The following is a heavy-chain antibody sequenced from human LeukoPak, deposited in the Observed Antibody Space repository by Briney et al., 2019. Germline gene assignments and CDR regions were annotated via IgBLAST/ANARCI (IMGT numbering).Heavy chain of an antibody. J-gene: IGHJ4*02. V-gene: IGHV3-53*01. CDR1: GFTVSSNY. CDR3: AGDKTTGGWYEFDY. CDR2: ISNDGDT. Sequence: GGSLRLSCAASGFTVSSNYMSWGRQGPGKGLECVSVISNDGDTYYTDSVKGRFNISRDTSKHTVSLQMNSLRAEDTAVYYCAGDKTTGGWYEFDYWGQGTLVTVSS. D-gene: IGHD6-19*01.